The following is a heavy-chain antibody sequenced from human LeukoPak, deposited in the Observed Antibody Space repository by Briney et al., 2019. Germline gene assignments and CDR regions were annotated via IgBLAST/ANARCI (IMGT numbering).Heavy chain of an antibody. CDR3: ARLADSTGTTGIFPLYWFDP. D-gene: IGHD1-1*01. V-gene: IGHV1-2*02. J-gene: IGHJ5*02. CDR1: GYTFTDYY. Sequence: ASVKVSCKASGYTFTDYYIHWVRQAPGQGLEWMGWINPNSGGTNYAQKFQDRVTMTRDTSISTAYMELSRLTSDDTAVYYCARLADSTGTTGIFPLYWFDPWGQGTLVTVSS. CDR2: INPNSGGT.